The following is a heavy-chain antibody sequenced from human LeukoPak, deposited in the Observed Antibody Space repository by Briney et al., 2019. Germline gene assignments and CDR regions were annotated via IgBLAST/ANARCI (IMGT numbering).Heavy chain of an antibody. CDR3: ARSRIGDFWSGYYAVLSDY. V-gene: IGHV3-21*01. D-gene: IGHD3-3*01. CDR1: GFTFSSYS. CDR2: ISSSSSYI. J-gene: IGHJ4*02. Sequence: GGSLRLSCAASGFTFSSYSINWVRQAPGKGLEWDSSISSSSSYIYYADSVKGRFTISRDNAKNSLYLQMNSLRAEDTAVYYCARSRIGDFWSGYYAVLSDYWGQGTLVTVSS.